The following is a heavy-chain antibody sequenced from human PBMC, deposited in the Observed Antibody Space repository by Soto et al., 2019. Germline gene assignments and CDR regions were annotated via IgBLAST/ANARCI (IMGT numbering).Heavy chain of an antibody. V-gene: IGHV3-23*01. CDR1: GFTFSSYA. Sequence: GESLKISCAASGFTFSSYAMSWVRQAPGKGLEWVSAISGSGGSTYYADSVKGRFTISRDNSKNTLYLQMNSLRAEDTAVYYCAKDGAKSMIVVVITTTGVFDYWGQGTLVTVSS. J-gene: IGHJ4*02. D-gene: IGHD3-22*01. CDR3: AKDGAKSMIVVVITTTGVFDY. CDR2: ISGSGGST.